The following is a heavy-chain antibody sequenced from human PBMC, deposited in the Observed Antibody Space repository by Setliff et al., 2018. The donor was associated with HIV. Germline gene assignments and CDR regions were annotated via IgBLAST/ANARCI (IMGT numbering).Heavy chain of an antibody. CDR3: ARTSTMVRGVIMDYYYYMDV. CDR1: GYTFTNYG. D-gene: IGHD3-10*01. J-gene: IGHJ6*03. CDR2: ISAYNGII. Sequence: ASVKVSCKASGYTFTNYGITWVRQAPGQGLEWMGWISAYNGIINYAQNLQGRVTMTTDTSTRTAYMELRSLRSADTAVYYCARTSTMVRGVIMDYYYYMDVWGKGSTVTVSS. V-gene: IGHV1-18*01.